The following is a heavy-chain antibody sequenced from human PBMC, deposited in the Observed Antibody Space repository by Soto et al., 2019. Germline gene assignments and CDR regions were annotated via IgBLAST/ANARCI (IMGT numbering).Heavy chain of an antibody. CDR1: GFSFRGYA. CDR2: ISGGGGST. Sequence: EVQLLEAGGGFIQPGGSLRLSCAASGFSFRGYAMSWVRQAPGKGLEWVSGISGGGGSTYYADSVKGRFSISRDNSKNMLYLQMNSLRADDTAVYYCAKDFAYSGYEQNWFDPWGQGTLVTVSS. CDR3: AKDFAYSGYEQNWFDP. D-gene: IGHD5-12*01. J-gene: IGHJ5*02. V-gene: IGHV3-23*01.